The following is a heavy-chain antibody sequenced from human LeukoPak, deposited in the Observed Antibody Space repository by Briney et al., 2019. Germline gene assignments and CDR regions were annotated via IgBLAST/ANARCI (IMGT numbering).Heavy chain of an antibody. J-gene: IGHJ4*02. CDR3: ARAPDYYYDSTRFDY. CDR1: GGSISSSSYY. V-gene: IGHV4-39*01. D-gene: IGHD3-22*01. CDR2: IYYSGST. Sequence: SETLSLTCTVSGGSISSSSYYWGWIRQPPGKGLEWIGSIYYSGSTYYNPSLKSRVTISVDTSKNQFSLKLSSVTAADTAVYYCARAPDYYYDSTRFDYWGQGTLVTVSS.